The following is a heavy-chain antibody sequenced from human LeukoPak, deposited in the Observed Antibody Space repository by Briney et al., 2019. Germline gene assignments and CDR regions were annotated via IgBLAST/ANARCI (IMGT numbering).Heavy chain of an antibody. V-gene: IGHV4-59*08. Sequence: PSETLSLTCTVPGGSISSYYWSWIRQPPGKGLEWIGHIYYSGSTNYNPSLKSRVTISVDTSKNQFSLKLSSVTAADTAVYYCARYSGYDYYYYYSMDVWGQGTTVTVSS. J-gene: IGHJ6*02. CDR2: IYYSGST. D-gene: IGHD5-12*01. CDR1: GGSISSYY. CDR3: ARYSGYDYYYYYSMDV.